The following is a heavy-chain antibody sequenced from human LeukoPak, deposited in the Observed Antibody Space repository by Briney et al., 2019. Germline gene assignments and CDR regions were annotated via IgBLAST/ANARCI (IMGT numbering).Heavy chain of an antibody. CDR1: GYTFTSCG. CDR2: ISTYNGDT. D-gene: IGHD1-7*01. V-gene: IGHV1-18*01. J-gene: IGHJ3*02. CDR3: ARDWNYVHDDFDI. Sequence: ASVKVSCKASGYTFTSCGISWVRQGPGQGLEWVGWISTYNGDTNYAQKVQGRVTMTTDTSTSTAYMDLRSLRSDDTAVYYCARDWNYVHDDFDIWGQGTMVTVSS.